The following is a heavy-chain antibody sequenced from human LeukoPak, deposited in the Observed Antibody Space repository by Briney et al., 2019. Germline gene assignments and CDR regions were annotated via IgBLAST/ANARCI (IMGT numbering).Heavy chain of an antibody. Sequence: GASVKVSCKASGYTFTSYYMHWVRQAPRQGLEWMGIINPSGGSTSYAQKFQGRVTMTRDTSTSTVYMELSSLRSEDTAVYYCAREGRVRGVIQPQSFDYWGQGTLVTVSS. D-gene: IGHD3-10*01. CDR3: AREGRVRGVIQPQSFDY. V-gene: IGHV1-46*01. CDR1: GYTFTSYY. CDR2: INPSGGST. J-gene: IGHJ4*02.